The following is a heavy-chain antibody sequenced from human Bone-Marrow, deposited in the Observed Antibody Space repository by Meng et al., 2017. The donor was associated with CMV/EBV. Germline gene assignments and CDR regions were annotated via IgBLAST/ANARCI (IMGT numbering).Heavy chain of an antibody. D-gene: IGHD3-10*01. V-gene: IGHV3-20*04. CDR1: GFTFDDHG. CDR3: ARGRFGVLLDDHYYGMDV. Sequence: GESQKISCVGSGFTFDDHGMSWVRQAPGKGLEWVCGINWSGHNTDYADSVKGRFTISRDNAHNSLYLHMSSLGAEDTALDYCARGRFGVLLDDHYYGMDVWGQGTSVTVSS. J-gene: IGHJ6*02. CDR2: INWSGHNT.